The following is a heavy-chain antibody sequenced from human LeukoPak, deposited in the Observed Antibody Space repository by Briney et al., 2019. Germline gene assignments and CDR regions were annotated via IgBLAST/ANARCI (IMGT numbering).Heavy chain of an antibody. J-gene: IGHJ4*02. D-gene: IGHD4-17*01. V-gene: IGHV1-18*01. CDR2: ISTYNGNT. CDR1: GYTFPSYV. CDR3: AREGPYGDYSDY. Sequence: ASVKVSCKASGYTFPSYVINWVRQAPGQGLEWMGWISTYNGNTNYAQELQGRVTMTTNTSTTTAYMELRSLRSDDTAMYYRAREGPYGDYSDYWGQGTLVTVSS.